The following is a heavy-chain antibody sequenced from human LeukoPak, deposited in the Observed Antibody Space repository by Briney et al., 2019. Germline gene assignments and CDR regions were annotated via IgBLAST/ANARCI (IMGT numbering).Heavy chain of an antibody. CDR1: GYTFTNYY. Sequence: ASVKVSCKASGYTFTNYYLNWVRQAPGQGLEWMGIINPSGGSTSYAQKFQGRVTMTRDTSTSTAYMELSSLRSEDTAVYYCAREDSSGWYVFDYWGQGTLVTVSS. D-gene: IGHD6-19*01. CDR2: INPSGGST. J-gene: IGHJ4*02. CDR3: AREDSSGWYVFDY. V-gene: IGHV1-46*01.